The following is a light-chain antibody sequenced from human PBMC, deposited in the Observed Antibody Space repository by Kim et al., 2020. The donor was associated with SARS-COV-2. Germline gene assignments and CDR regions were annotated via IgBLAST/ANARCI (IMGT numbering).Light chain of an antibody. V-gene: IGLV1-47*02. CDR1: RSHLGSGSEY. Sequence: VTISCCGSRSHLGSGSEYSYWYQQHPGTAPTLLIYSDTQRPSGVPDRFSGSRSGTSASLAISGLRSEDEADYYCATWDVSLSAWVFGGGTKLTVL. J-gene: IGLJ3*02. CDR2: SDT. CDR3: ATWDVSLSAWV.